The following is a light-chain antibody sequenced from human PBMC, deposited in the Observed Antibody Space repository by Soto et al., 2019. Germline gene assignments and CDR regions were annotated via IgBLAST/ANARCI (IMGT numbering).Light chain of an antibody. Sequence: QSALAQPASVSGSPGQSITISCTGTSRDVGAYHYVSWYQQHPGKAPKLIIYEVGARPSGVSNRFSGSKSGNTASLTISGLQADDEGDYYCSSYSTTTTPCVFGTGTKVTVL. CDR1: SRDVGAYHY. V-gene: IGLV2-14*01. CDR2: EVG. J-gene: IGLJ1*01. CDR3: SSYSTTTTPCV.